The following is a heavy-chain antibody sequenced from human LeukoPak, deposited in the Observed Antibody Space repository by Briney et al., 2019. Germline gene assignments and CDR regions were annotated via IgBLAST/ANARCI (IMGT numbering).Heavy chain of an antibody. CDR3: ARSYDSSGSGFDY. J-gene: IGHJ4*02. CDR1: GGSINSGDNY. D-gene: IGHD3-22*01. CDR2: IYYSGST. Sequence: PSQTLSLTCTVSGGSINSGDNYWSWIRQPPGKGLEWIGYIYYSGSTYYNPSLKSRVTISVDRSKNQFSLKLSSVTAADTAVYYCARSYDSSGSGFDYWGQGTLVTVSS. V-gene: IGHV4-30-2*01.